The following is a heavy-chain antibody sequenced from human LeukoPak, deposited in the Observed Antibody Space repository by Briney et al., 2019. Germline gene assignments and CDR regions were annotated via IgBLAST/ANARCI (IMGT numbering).Heavy chain of an antibody. J-gene: IGHJ5*02. CDR1: GYTFTGYY. D-gene: IGHD2-2*01. Sequence: ASVKVSCKASGYTFTGYYMHWVRQAPGQGLEWMGWINPNSGGTNYAQKFQGRVTMTRDTSISIAYMELSRLRSDDTAVYYCAREGVVPAAGDWFDPWGQGTLVTVSS. V-gene: IGHV1-2*02. CDR2: INPNSGGT. CDR3: AREGVVPAAGDWFDP.